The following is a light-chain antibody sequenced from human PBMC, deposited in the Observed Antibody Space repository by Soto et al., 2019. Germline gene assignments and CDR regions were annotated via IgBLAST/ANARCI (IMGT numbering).Light chain of an antibody. J-gene: IGKJ4*01. CDR2: KAS. Sequence: DIQMTQSHSTLSASVGDRVTITCRASQSISSWLAWYQQKPGKAPKLLIYKASSLESGVPSRFSGSGSGTGFTLTISSLQPDDFATYYCQQYNSYPSFGGGTKVEIK. CDR3: QQYNSYPS. CDR1: QSISSW. V-gene: IGKV1-5*03.